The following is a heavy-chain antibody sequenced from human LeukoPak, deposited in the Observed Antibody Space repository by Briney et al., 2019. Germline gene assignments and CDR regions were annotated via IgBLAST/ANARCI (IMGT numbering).Heavy chain of an antibody. Sequence: SETLSLTCAVSGGSISSSNWGSWVRQPPGQGLGWIGEIYHSGSTNYNPSLKSRVTISVDKSKNQFSLKLSSVTAADTAVYYCARLALVVSAFDIWGQGTMVTVSS. CDR2: IYHSGST. V-gene: IGHV4-4*02. D-gene: IGHD2-2*01. CDR1: GGSISSSNW. CDR3: ARLALVVSAFDI. J-gene: IGHJ3*02.